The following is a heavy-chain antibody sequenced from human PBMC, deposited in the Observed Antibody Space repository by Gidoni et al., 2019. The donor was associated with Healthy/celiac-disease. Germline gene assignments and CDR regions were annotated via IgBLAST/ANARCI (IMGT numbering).Heavy chain of an antibody. J-gene: IGHJ4*02. Sequence: QVQLQQWGAGLWKPSETLSRTGAVYGGTFSGYYWSWIRQPPGKGLEWIGEINHSGSPTYNPSLKSRVTISVDTSKNQFSLKLSSVTAADTAVYYCARGQRYFDWLLAFDYWGQGTLVTVSS. D-gene: IGHD3-9*01. CDR2: INHSGSP. CDR3: ARGQRYFDWLLAFDY. V-gene: IGHV4-34*01. CDR1: GGTFSGYY.